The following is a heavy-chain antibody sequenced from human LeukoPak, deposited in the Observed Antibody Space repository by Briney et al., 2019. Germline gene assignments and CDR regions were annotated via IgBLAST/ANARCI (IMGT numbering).Heavy chain of an antibody. V-gene: IGHV3-15*01. D-gene: IGHD1-26*01. CDR1: GFTFSNAW. J-gene: IGHJ3*02. Sequence: GSLXXSXAASGFTFSNAWMSWVRQAPGKGLEWVGRIKSKTDGWTTAYAAPVKGRFNISRDDSKKTVYLQMNSLKSEEIGVXYXTPXMGXADVFDIWGQGTMVTVSS. CDR2: IKSKTDGWTT. CDR3: TPXMGXADVFDI.